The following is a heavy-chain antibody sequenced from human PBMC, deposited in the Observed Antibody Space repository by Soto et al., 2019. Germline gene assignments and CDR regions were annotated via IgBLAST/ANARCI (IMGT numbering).Heavy chain of an antibody. CDR1: GYTFTSYG. CDR3: ARVFKSEKTNHFDY. CDR2: VSPYNGNT. J-gene: IGHJ4*02. D-gene: IGHD1-7*01. Sequence: ASXKVSCKASGYTFTSYGISWVRQAPGQGLGWMGWVSPYNGNTGYAQNLQGRVAMTTDTSTSTAYMELRSLRSDDTAVYYCARVFKSEKTNHFDYWGQGTLVTVSS. V-gene: IGHV1-18*01.